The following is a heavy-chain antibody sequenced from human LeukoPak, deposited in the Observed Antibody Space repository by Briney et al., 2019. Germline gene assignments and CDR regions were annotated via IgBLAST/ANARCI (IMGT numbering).Heavy chain of an antibody. D-gene: IGHD3-22*01. CDR3: AKGPGEDSSGYYPKIDY. CDR1: GFTFSSYG. Sequence: GRSLRLSCAASGFTFSSYGMHWVRQAPGKGLEWVAVIWYDGSNKYYADSVKGRFTISRDNSKNTLYLQMNSLRAEDTAVYYCAKGPGEDSSGYYPKIDYWGQGTLVTVPS. J-gene: IGHJ4*02. V-gene: IGHV3-33*06. CDR2: IWYDGSNK.